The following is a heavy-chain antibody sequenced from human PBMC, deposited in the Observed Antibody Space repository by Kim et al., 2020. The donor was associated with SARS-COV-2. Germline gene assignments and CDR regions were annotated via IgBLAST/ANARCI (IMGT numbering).Heavy chain of an antibody. CDR3: ARDLTMGTTCGY. CDR2: ISAYNGNT. V-gene: IGHV1-18*01. D-gene: IGHD4-17*01. Sequence: ASVKVSCKASGDTFSNYGISWVRQAPGQGLEWMGWISAYNGNTNYAQKFQGRGTMTTDTSTSTAYMELRSLTYADTAVYYCARDLTMGTTCGYRGEGTLV. J-gene: IGHJ4*02. CDR1: GDTFSNYG.